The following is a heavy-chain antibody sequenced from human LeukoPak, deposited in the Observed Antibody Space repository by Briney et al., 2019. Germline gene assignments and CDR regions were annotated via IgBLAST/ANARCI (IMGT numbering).Heavy chain of an antibody. CDR1: GGSISSYY. CDR3: ARGGRSYGQRY. Sequence: SETLSLTCTVSGGSISSYYWSWIRQPPGKGLEWIGYIYYSGSTNYNPSLKSRVTISVDTSKNQFSLKLSSVTAADTAVYYCARGGRSYGQRYWGQGTLVTVSS. V-gene: IGHV4-59*12. CDR2: IYYSGST. J-gene: IGHJ4*02. D-gene: IGHD5-18*01.